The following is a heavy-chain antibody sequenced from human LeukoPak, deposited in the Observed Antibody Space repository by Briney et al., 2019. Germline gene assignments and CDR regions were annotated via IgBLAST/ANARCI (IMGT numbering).Heavy chain of an antibody. Sequence: PGGSLRLSCAASGFTFSSYGMHWVRQAPGKGLEWVAFIRYDGSNKYYADSVKGRFTISRDNSKNTLYLQMNSLRAEDTAVYYCAKRGPKYYYDSSGYLGYAFDIWGQGTMVTVSS. V-gene: IGHV3-30*02. CDR1: GFTFSSYG. CDR2: IRYDGSNK. D-gene: IGHD3-22*01. J-gene: IGHJ3*02. CDR3: AKRGPKYYYDSSGYLGYAFDI.